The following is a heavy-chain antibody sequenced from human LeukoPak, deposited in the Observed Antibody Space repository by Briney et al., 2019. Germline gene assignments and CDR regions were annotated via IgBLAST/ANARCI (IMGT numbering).Heavy chain of an antibody. CDR3: AKPLPGTPLAGDS. V-gene: IGHV3-30*02. CDR2: IRYDGGIK. Sequence: GGSLRLSCAASGFTFSSYSMNWVRQAPGKGLEWVAYIRYDGGIKNYADSVKGRFTISRDNSENKLFLQMNNLRPEDTAVFFCAKPLPGTPLAGDSWGQGTLVTVSS. J-gene: IGHJ4*02. CDR1: GFTFSSYS. D-gene: IGHD6-19*01.